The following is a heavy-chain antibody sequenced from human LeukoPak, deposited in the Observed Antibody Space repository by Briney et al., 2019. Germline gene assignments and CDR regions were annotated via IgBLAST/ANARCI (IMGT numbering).Heavy chain of an antibody. Sequence: GRSLRLSCAASGFIFSTYSMNWVRQAPGKGLEWVSFISTSSNYIYYADSVKGRFTISRDNAKNSLYLQMNNLRAEDTAVYYCARDGGGYFDYWGQGTLVTVSS. V-gene: IGHV3-21*01. CDR1: GFIFSTYS. D-gene: IGHD3-16*01. CDR3: ARDGGGYFDY. CDR2: ISTSSNYI. J-gene: IGHJ4*02.